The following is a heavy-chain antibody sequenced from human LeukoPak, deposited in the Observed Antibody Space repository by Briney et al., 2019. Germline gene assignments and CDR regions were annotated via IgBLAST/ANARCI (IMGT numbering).Heavy chain of an antibody. V-gene: IGHV4-61*08. CDR3: ARHFNADGYNDSSFDY. Sequence: PSETLSLTCTVSGGSISSGGYSWSWIRQHPGKGLEWIGYIYYSGSTNYNPSLKSRVTISVDTSKNRFSLKLSSVTAADTAVYYCARHFNADGYNDSSFDYWGQGTLVTVSS. J-gene: IGHJ4*02. CDR1: GGSISSGGYS. D-gene: IGHD5-24*01. CDR2: IYYSGST.